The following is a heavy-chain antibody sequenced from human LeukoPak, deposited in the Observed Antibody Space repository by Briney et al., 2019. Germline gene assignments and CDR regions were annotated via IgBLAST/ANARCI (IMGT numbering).Heavy chain of an antibody. D-gene: IGHD4-17*01. CDR3: TRARYYGDTYYFDY. Sequence: GESLKISCKGSGYSFTNYWIAWVRQMPGKGLEWMGIIYPVDSDTRYSPSFQGQVTISADKSISTAYLQWSSLRASDTAMYYCTRARYYGDTYYFDYWGQGTLVTVPS. J-gene: IGHJ4*02. V-gene: IGHV5-51*01. CDR2: IYPVDSDT. CDR1: GYSFTNYW.